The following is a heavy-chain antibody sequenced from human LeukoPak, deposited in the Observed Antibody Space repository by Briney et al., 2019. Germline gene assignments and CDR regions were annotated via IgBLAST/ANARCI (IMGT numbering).Heavy chain of an antibody. V-gene: IGHV3-30*04. CDR3: ARGGIAENWIYYYMDV. CDR2: ISYDGSNK. CDR1: GFTFSSYA. J-gene: IGHJ6*03. Sequence: PGGSLRLSCAASGFTFSSYAIHWVRLAPGKGLEWVAVISYDGSNKYYADSVKGRFTISRDNSKNTLYLQMNSLRAEDTAVYYCARGGIAENWIYYYMDVWGKGTTVTVSS. D-gene: IGHD6-13*01.